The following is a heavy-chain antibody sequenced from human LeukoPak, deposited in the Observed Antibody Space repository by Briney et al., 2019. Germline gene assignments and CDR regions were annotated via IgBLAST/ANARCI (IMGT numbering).Heavy chain of an antibody. CDR3: AKGSSDSRPYYFDY. D-gene: IGHD3-22*01. Sequence: GRSLRLSCAASGFTFSSYGMHWVRQAPGKGLEWVAVISYDGSNKYYADSVKGRFTISRDNSKNTLYLQMNSLRVEDTAVYYCAKGSSDSRPYYFDYWGQGTLVTVSS. CDR2: ISYDGSNK. J-gene: IGHJ4*02. CDR1: GFTFSSYG. V-gene: IGHV3-30*18.